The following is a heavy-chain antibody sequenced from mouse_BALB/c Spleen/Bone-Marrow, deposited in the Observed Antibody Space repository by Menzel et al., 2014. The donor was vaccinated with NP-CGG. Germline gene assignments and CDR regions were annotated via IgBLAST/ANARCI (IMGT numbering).Heavy chain of an antibody. D-gene: IGHD4-1*01. J-gene: IGHJ1*01. CDR3: ARGTGWYFDV. CDR1: GYTFTDYW. CDR2: IDTSDSYT. Sequence: LQQSGAELVMPGASVKMSCKASGYTFTDYWMHWVKQRPGQGLEWIGAIDTSDSYTSYNQKFKGKATLTVDESSSTAYMQLSSLTSEDSAVYYCARGTGWYFDVWVAGTPVTVSS. V-gene: IGHV1-69*01.